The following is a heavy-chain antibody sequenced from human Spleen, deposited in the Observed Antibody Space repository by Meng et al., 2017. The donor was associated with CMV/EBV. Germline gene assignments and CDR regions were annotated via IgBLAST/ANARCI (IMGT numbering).Heavy chain of an antibody. CDR1: FRNSV. J-gene: IGHJ4*02. Sequence: FRNSVITWVRLARGPVLDWLGGIIPVCGTPDYAEKFQVRVTISTDDSTSTASMELTSLRSEDMAVYYCARGPMITFGGVNVWPLEYWGQGTLVTVSS. CDR2: IIPVCGTP. D-gene: IGHD3-16*02. V-gene: IGHV1-69*05. CDR3: ARGPMITFGGVNVWPLEY.